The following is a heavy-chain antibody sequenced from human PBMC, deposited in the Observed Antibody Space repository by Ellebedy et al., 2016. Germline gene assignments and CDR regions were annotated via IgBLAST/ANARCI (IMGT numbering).Heavy chain of an antibody. CDR3: ARVKGDYYYYYGMDV. V-gene: IGHV3-53*01. CDR2: IYSGGST. Sequence: GESLKISCAASGFTVSSNYMSWVRQAPGKGLEWVSVIYSGGSTYYVDSVKGRFTISRDNSKNTLYLQMNSLRAEDTAVYYCARVKGDYYYYYGMDVWGQGTTVTVSS. J-gene: IGHJ6*02. CDR1: GFTVSSNY.